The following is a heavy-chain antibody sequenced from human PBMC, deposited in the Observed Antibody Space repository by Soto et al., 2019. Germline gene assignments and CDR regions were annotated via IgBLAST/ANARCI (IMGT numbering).Heavy chain of an antibody. V-gene: IGHV1-18*01. Sequence: ASVKVSCKASGYTFTSYGISWVRQAPGQGLEWMGWISAYNGNTNYAQKLQGRVTMTTDTSTSTAYMELRSLRSDDTAVYYCARVELMVYAMPVTDYWGQGTLVTVSS. J-gene: IGHJ4*02. CDR2: ISAYNGNT. CDR1: GYTFTSYG. CDR3: ARVELMVYAMPVTDY. D-gene: IGHD2-8*01.